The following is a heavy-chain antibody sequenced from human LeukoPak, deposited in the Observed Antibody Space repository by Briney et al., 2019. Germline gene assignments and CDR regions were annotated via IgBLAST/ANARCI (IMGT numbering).Heavy chain of an antibody. D-gene: IGHD3-10*01. Sequence: SETLSLTCAVYGGSFSGYYWSWIRQPPGKGLEWIGEINHSGSTNYNPSLKSRVTISVDTSKYQFSLKLSSVTAADTAVYYCARGGVLLWFGELSRLDNWFDPWGQGTLVTVSS. CDR2: INHSGST. V-gene: IGHV4-34*01. CDR3: ARGGVLLWFGELSRLDNWFDP. CDR1: GGSFSGYY. J-gene: IGHJ5*02.